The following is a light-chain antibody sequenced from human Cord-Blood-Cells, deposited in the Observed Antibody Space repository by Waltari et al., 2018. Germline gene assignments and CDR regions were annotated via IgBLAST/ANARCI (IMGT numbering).Light chain of an antibody. J-gene: IGKJ5*01. Sequence: DIQMPQSPSSLSASVGARVTITCRASQSISSYLNWYQQKPGTAPKLLIYAASSLQSGVPSRFSGSGSGTDFTLTISSLQPEDFATYYCQQSYSTPPITFGQGTRLEIK. V-gene: IGKV1-39*01. CDR1: QSISSY. CDR2: AAS. CDR3: QQSYSTPPIT.